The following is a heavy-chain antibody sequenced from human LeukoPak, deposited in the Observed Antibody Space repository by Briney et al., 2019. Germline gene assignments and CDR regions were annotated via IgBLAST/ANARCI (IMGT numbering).Heavy chain of an antibody. CDR1: GFTSSSYG. CDR2: ISYDGSNK. V-gene: IGHV3-30*18. CDR3: AKEGGSGWSFLDY. J-gene: IGHJ4*02. Sequence: GGSLRLSCAASGFTSSSYGMHWVRQAPGKGLEWVAVISYDGSNKYYADSVKGRFTISRDNSKNTLYLQMNSLRAEDTAVYYCAKEGGSGWSFLDYWGQGTLVTVSS. D-gene: IGHD6-19*01.